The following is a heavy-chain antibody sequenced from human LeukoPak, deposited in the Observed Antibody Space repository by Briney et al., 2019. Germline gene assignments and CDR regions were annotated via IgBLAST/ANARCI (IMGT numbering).Heavy chain of an antibody. D-gene: IGHD3-16*02. Sequence: GASVKVSCKASGYTFTSYGISWVRQAPGQGLEWMGWISAYNGNTNYAQKLQGRVTMTTDTSTSTAYMELRSLRSDDTAVYYCARDSVSMITFGRVIPRPFDYWGQGTLVTVSS. CDR3: ARDSVSMITFGRVIPRPFDY. CDR1: GYTFTSYG. CDR2: ISAYNGNT. V-gene: IGHV1-18*01. J-gene: IGHJ4*02.